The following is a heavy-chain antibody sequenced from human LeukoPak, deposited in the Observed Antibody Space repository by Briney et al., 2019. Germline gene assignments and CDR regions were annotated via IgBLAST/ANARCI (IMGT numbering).Heavy chain of an antibody. CDR3: ARDVYDSNDYYYRVDY. V-gene: IGHV4-39*07. J-gene: IGHJ4*02. Sequence: SETLSLTCTVSGASISSSSYYWGWIRQPPGKGLEWIGSIYYSGSTHYNPSLKSRVTISIDTSKKQFSLKLSSVTAADTAVYYCARDVYDSNDYYYRVDYWGQGTLVTVSS. D-gene: IGHD3-22*01. CDR2: IYYSGST. CDR1: GASISSSSYY.